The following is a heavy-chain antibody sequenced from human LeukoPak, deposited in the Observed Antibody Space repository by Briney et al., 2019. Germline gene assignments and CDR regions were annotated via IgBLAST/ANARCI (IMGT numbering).Heavy chain of an antibody. V-gene: IGHV3-64*01. J-gene: IGHJ6*03. Sequence: PGGSLRLSCAASGFTFSSYAMHWVRQAPGKGLEYVSAISSNGGSTYYANSVKGRFTISRDNSKNTLYLQMNSLRAEDTAVYYCARASRGSSASNGCYYYYYMDVWGKGTTVTVSS. CDR2: ISSNGGST. D-gene: IGHD2-8*01. CDR3: ARASRGSSASNGCYYYYYMDV. CDR1: GFTFSSYA.